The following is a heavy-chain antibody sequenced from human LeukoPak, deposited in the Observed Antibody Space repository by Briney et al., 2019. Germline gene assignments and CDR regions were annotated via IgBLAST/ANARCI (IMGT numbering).Heavy chain of an antibody. V-gene: IGHV3-23*01. CDR2: FSGSGGDT. CDR1: GFTFSSYS. J-gene: IGHJ4*02. D-gene: IGHD4/OR15-4a*01. Sequence: GGSLRLSCAASGFTFSSYSMNWVRQAPGKGLEWVSAFSGSGGDTYYADSVKGRFTISRDNSKNTLYLQMNSLRAEDTAVYYCARRAGAYSHPYDYWGQGTLVTVSS. CDR3: ARRAGAYSHPYDY.